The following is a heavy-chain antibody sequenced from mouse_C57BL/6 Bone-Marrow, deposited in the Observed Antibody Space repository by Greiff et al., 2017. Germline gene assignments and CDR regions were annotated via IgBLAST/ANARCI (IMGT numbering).Heavy chain of an antibody. CDR3: ARPLSYYGSSGFAY. Sequence: QVQLQQPGAELVKPGASVKLSCKASGYTFTSYWMHWVKQRPGQGLEWIGMIHPNSGSTNYNEKFKSKATLTVDKSSSTAYMQLSSLTSEDSAVYYCARPLSYYGSSGFAYWGQGTLVTVSA. J-gene: IGHJ3*01. CDR1: GYTFTSYW. CDR2: IHPNSGST. V-gene: IGHV1-64*01. D-gene: IGHD1-1*01.